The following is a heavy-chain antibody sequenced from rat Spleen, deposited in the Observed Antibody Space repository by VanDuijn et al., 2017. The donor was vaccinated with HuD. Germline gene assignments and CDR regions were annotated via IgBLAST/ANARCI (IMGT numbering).Heavy chain of an antibody. CDR1: GYSITSNY. CDR3: ARYRDTYGHVGIFDY. V-gene: IGHV3-1*01. CDR2: IGYSGDT. D-gene: IGHD2-5*01. Sequence: EVQLQESGPALVKPSQSLSLTCSVTGYSITSNYWGWIRKFPGNKMEWIGYIGYSGDTGYNPSLKARISISRDLSKNQFFLQLNSVSTEDTAIYYCARYRDTYGHVGIFDYWGQGVRVTVSP. J-gene: IGHJ2*01.